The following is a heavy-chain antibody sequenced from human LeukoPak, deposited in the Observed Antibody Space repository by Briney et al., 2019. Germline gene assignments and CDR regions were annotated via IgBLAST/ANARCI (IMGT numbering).Heavy chain of an antibody. J-gene: IGHJ3*02. CDR1: GFTFSSYG. CDR2: IRYDGSNK. D-gene: IGHD2-15*01. Sequence: GGSLRLSCAASGFTFSSYGMHWVRQAPGKGLEWVAFIRYDGSNKYYADSVKGRFTISRDNSKNTLYLQMNSLRAEDTAVYYCAKLLVRSEDAFDIWGQGTMVTVSS. CDR3: AKLLVRSEDAFDI. V-gene: IGHV3-30*02.